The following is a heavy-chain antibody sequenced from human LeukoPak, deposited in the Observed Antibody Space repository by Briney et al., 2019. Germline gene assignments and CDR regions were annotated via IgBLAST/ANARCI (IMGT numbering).Heavy chain of an antibody. CDR3: ARDGWSDAKWFDP. CDR2: IIPIFGTA. D-gene: IGHD1-26*01. J-gene: IGHJ5*02. V-gene: IGHV1-69*13. CDR1: GGTFSSYA. Sequence: GASVKVSCKASGGTFSSYAISWVRQAPGQGLEWMGGIIPIFGTANYAQKFQGRVTITADESTSTAYMELSSLRSEDTAVYYCARDGWSDAKWFDPWGQGTLVTVSS.